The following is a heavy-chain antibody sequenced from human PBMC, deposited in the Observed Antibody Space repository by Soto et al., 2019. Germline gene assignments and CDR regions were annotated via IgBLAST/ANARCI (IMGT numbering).Heavy chain of an antibody. Sequence: GGSLRLSCSASGFTFRSYTMNWVRQAPGKGLEWISYITSTSNTIYYAASVKGRFTISRDDAQNSLSLQMNSLRDDDTAVYYCARGEYYNILTGYYRGAFDVWGRGTMVTV. J-gene: IGHJ3*01. V-gene: IGHV3-48*02. CDR1: GFTFRSYT. CDR2: ITSTSNTI. CDR3: ARGEYYNILTGYYRGAFDV. D-gene: IGHD3-9*01.